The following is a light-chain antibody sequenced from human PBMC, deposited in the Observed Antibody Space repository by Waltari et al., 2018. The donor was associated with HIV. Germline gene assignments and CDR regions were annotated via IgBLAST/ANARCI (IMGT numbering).Light chain of an antibody. CDR2: WAS. CDR1: QKILFSSTNKNY. J-gene: IGKJ1*01. V-gene: IGKV4-1*01. Sequence: DIVMTQSPDSLAVSLGGRAPITGTSSQKILFSSTNKNYLSWFQQRPGQPPRLLIYWASTRESGVPERFTGSGSGTNFTLTISRLQADDVAVYFCQQYYSTPRTFGQGTKVELK. CDR3: QQYYSTPRT.